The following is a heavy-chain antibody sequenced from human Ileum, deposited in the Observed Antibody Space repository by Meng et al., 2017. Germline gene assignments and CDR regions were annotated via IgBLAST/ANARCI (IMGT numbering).Heavy chain of an antibody. J-gene: IGHJ3*02. D-gene: IGHD2-15*01. CDR1: GFTFSSSW. CDR3: ARDPAFSAFDI. V-gene: IGHV3-7*01. Sequence: GGSLRLSCAASGFTFSSSWMAWVRQAPGKGLEWVANIKEDGSEKNHVDSVKGRFTVSRDNAKNSVYLQMTSLRVEDTAMYYCARDPAFSAFDIWGQGTMVTVSS. CDR2: IKEDGSEK.